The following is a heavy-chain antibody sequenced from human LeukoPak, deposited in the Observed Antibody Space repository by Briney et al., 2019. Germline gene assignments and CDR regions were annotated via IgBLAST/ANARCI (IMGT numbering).Heavy chain of an antibody. D-gene: IGHD3-10*01. Sequence: ETLSLTCAVYGGSFSGYYWSWVRQAPGKGLEWVSVIYSGGSTYYADSVKGRFTISRDNSKSTLYIQMNSLRAEDTAVYYCARAKPKSMVRGLIMRRESRYYFDYWGQGTLVTVSS. CDR2: IYSGGST. CDR1: GGSFSGYY. CDR3: ARAKPKSMVRGLIMRRESRYYFDY. J-gene: IGHJ4*02. V-gene: IGHV3-53*01.